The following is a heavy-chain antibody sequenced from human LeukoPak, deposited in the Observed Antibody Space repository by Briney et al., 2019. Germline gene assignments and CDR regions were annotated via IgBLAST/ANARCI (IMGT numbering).Heavy chain of an antibody. CDR1: GFTFSDYY. CDR2: ISSSSSYT. Sequence: PGGSLRLSCAASGFTFSDYYMSWIRQAPGKGLEWVSYISSSSSYTNYADSVKGRFTISRDNAKNSLYLQMNSLRAEDTAVYYCARAKETERHWYFDLWGRGTLVTVSS. V-gene: IGHV3-11*06. CDR3: ARAKETERHWYFDL. J-gene: IGHJ2*01. D-gene: IGHD1-1*01.